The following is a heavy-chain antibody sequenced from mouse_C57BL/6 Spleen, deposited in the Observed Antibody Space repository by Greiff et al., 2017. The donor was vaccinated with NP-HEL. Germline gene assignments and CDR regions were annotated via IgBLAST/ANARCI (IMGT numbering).Heavy chain of an antibody. V-gene: IGHV1-80*01. CDR2: IYPGDGDT. D-gene: IGHD1-1*01. Sequence: VKLMESGAELVKPGASVKISCKASGYAFSSYWMNWVKQRPGKGLEWIGQIYPGDGDTNYNGKFKGKATLTADKSSSTAYMQLSSLTSEDSAVYFCARRDYGSNFDYWGQGTTLTVSS. CDR1: GYAFSSYW. CDR3: ARRDYGSNFDY. J-gene: IGHJ2*01.